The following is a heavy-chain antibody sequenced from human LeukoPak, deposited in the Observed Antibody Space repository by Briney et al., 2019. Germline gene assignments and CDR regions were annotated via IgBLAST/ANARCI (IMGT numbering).Heavy chain of an antibody. CDR1: GFTFSTYW. V-gene: IGHV3-7*04. Sequence: HPGGSLRLSCAASGFTFSTYWMSWVRQAPGKGLEWVANIKPDGSEKYYVDSLKGRFTISRDNAKNSLYLQVNSLRAEDTAVYYCARFGVAYGVDVWGQGTTVTVSS. D-gene: IGHD2-15*01. CDR2: IKPDGSEK. J-gene: IGHJ6*02. CDR3: ARFGVAYGVDV.